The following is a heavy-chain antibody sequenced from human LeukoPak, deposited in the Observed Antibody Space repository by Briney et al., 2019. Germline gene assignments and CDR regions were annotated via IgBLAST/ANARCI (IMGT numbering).Heavy chain of an antibody. Sequence: PSETLSLTCTVSGDSINSLDLWSWVRQPPGKGLEWIGEMYLSGTTHSNPSVKIRVTISMDKSKNQFFLNLSSVTAADTAVYYCAGLVGRYSSGLYYYYFDYWGQGTLVTVSS. V-gene: IGHV4-4*02. CDR3: AGLVGRYSSGLYYYYFDY. D-gene: IGHD1-26*01. J-gene: IGHJ4*02. CDR2: MYLSGTT. CDR1: GDSINSLDL.